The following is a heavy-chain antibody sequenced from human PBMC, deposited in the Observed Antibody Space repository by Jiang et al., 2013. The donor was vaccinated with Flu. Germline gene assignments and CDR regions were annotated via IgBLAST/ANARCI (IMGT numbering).Heavy chain of an antibody. CDR1: GGSVSSSSFY. D-gene: IGHD3-16*01. Sequence: GPGLVRPSETLSLTCTVSGGSVSSSSFYWGWIRQSPGNGLEWIANVYYSGRTFYNPPLQSRVTISIDTSKNQFSLTLTSVTAADTGVYYCARLRGRLPLIWHYGMDVWGQGTTVTVSS. J-gene: IGHJ6*02. V-gene: IGHV4-39*01. CDR3: ARLRGRLPLIWHYGMDV. CDR2: VYYSGRT.